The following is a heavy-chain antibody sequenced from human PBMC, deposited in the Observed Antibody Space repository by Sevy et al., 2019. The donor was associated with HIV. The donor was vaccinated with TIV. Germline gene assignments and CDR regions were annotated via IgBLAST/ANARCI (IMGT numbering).Heavy chain of an antibody. CDR3: AKESGSYYDFWSGHDPFAI. Sequence: GGSLRLSCAASGFNFSSYGMHWVRQAPGKGLEWVAVISYDGSSKYYADSVKSRFTISRDNSKNTVYLQINRLRAEDTAVYYCAKESGSYYDFWSGHDPFAIWGQGTMVTVSS. CDR1: GFNFSSYG. CDR2: ISYDGSSK. J-gene: IGHJ3*02. V-gene: IGHV3-30*18. D-gene: IGHD3-3*01.